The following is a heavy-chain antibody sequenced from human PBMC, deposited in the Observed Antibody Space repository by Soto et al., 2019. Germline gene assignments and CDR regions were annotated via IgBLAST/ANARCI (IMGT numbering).Heavy chain of an antibody. CDR2: INHSGST. CDR3: ARDLYYDILTGYSYSYYGMDV. CDR1: GGSFSGYY. Sequence: SETLSLTCAVYGGSFSGYYWSWIRQPPGKGLEWIGEINHSGSTNYNPSLKSRVTISVDTSKNQFSLKLSSVTAADTAVYYCARDLYYDILTGYSYSYYGMDVWGQGTTVTVSS. D-gene: IGHD3-9*01. V-gene: IGHV4-34*01. J-gene: IGHJ6*02.